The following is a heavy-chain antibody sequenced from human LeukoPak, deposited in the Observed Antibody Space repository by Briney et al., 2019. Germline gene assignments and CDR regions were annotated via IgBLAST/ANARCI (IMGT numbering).Heavy chain of an antibody. Sequence: GGSLRLSCAASGFTFSSYGMHWVRQAPGKGLEWVAVIWYDGSNKYYADSVKGRFTISRDNSKSTLYLQMNNLRADDTAVHYCANEIRPNDYWGQGTLVTASS. V-gene: IGHV3-33*06. D-gene: IGHD4-17*01. J-gene: IGHJ4*02. CDR1: GFTFSSYG. CDR2: IWYDGSNK. CDR3: ANEIRPNDY.